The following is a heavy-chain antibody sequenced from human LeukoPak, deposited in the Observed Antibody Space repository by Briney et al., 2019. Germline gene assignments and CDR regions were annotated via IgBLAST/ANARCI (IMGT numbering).Heavy chain of an antibody. CDR3: AGSLGAPATIEFPFDY. Sequence: ASVKVSCKASGYTFTSYGISWVRQAPGQGLEWMGWISAYNGNTNYAQKLQGRVTMTTDTSTSTAYMELRSLRSGDTAVYYCAGSLGAPATIEFPFDYWGQGTLVTVSS. CDR2: ISAYNGNT. CDR1: GYTFTSYG. J-gene: IGHJ4*02. V-gene: IGHV1-18*01. D-gene: IGHD2-2*02.